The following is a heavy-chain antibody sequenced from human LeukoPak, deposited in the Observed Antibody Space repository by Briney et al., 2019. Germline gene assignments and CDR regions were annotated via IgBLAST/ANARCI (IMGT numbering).Heavy chain of an antibody. CDR1: LVTPSVYT. CDR3: AKVVISSGWARFDY. V-gene: IGHV3-9*02. CDR2: ISWNSGSI. J-gene: IGHJ4*02. D-gene: IGHD6-19*01. Sequence: PVGSLRLSSAPSLVTPSVYTIYSVSHTLGESLWCVSGISWNSGSIGYADSVKGRFNISRDNAKNHLYLQMNSLRAEDTALYYCAKVVISSGWARFDYWGQGTLVTVSS.